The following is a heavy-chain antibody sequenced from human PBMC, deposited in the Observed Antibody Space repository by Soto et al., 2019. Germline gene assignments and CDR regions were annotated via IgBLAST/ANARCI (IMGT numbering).Heavy chain of an antibody. CDR1: GYTFTGYY. CDR2: INPNSGGT. V-gene: IGHV1-2*04. Sequence: GASVKVSCEASGYTFTGYYMHCVRQAPGQGLEWMGWINPNSGGTNYAQKFQGWVTMTRDTSISTAYMELSRLRSDDTAVYYCATDSGSYYGGMDVWGQGTTVTVSS. J-gene: IGHJ6*02. D-gene: IGHD1-26*01. CDR3: ATDSGSYYGGMDV.